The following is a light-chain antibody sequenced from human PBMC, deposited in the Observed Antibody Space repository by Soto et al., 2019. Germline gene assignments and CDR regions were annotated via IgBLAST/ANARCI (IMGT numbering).Light chain of an antibody. V-gene: IGLV2-23*02. CDR3: CSYAGSSTNYV. Sequence: QSALTQPASVSGSPGQSITISCTGASSDVGSYNLVSWYQQHPGKAPKLMIYEVSKRPSGVSNRFSGPKSGNTASLTISGLQPEDEADCYCCSYAGSSTNYVFGTGTKLTVL. CDR1: SSDVGSYNL. J-gene: IGLJ1*01. CDR2: EVS.